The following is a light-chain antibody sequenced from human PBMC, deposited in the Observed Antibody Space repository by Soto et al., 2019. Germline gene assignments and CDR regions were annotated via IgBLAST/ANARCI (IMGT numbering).Light chain of an antibody. CDR2: AAS. J-gene: IGKJ1*01. CDR1: QSISGN. CDR3: QQYNTWPRT. V-gene: IGKV3-15*01. Sequence: EIMMTQSPATLSVSPGERATLSCRASQSISGNLAWYQQKPGQAPGLLIYAASTRATGIPARFSGSGSGTEFTLTISSLQPEDFAVYYCQQYNTWPRTFGQGTKVDIK.